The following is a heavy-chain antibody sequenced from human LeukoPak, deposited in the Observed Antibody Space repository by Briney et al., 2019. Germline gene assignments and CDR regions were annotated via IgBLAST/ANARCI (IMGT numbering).Heavy chain of an antibody. CDR3: ARRWYFDL. V-gene: IGHV3-23*01. J-gene: IGHJ2*01. Sequence: GGSLRLSCAASGFTLSSYAMSWVRQGPGKGLEWVSAISVSGNTYHADSVQGRFTISRDNSKNTLYLQMNSLRAEDTALYYCARRWYFDLWGRGTLVTVSS. CDR1: GFTLSSYA. CDR2: ISVSGNT.